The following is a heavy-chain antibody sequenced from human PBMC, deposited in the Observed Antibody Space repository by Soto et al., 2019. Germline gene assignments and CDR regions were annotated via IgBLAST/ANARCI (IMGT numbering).Heavy chain of an antibody. CDR3: ARQDGYHNGWYEYFQH. CDR2: IHYSGST. D-gene: IGHD6-19*01. V-gene: IGHV4-39*01. J-gene: IGHJ1*01. Sequence: QLQLQESGPGLVKPSETLSLTCTVSGGSIRSSDYYWGWIRQPPGKGPEWIGSIHYSGSTYYNPSLKSRVTISVDTSMNEFSLKLSSVTAADTAVYYCARQDGYHNGWYEYFQHWGQGTLVTVSS. CDR1: GGSIRSSDYY.